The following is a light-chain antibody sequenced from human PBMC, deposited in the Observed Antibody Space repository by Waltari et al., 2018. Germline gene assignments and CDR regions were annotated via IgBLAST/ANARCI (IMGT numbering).Light chain of an antibody. V-gene: IGKV1-8*01. CDR2: AAS. Sequence: AIRMTQPPSSFSASTGDRVTITCRASQGISSYLAWYQQKPGEAPKLLIYAASTLRSGVPSRFSGSGSGTDFTLTINCLQSEDFATYYCQQYFSYPYTFGPGTKVDVK. CDR1: QGISSY. J-gene: IGKJ3*01. CDR3: QQYFSYPYT.